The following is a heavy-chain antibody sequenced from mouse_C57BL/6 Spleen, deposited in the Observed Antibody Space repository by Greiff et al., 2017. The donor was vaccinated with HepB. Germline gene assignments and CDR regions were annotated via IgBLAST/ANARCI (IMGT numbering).Heavy chain of an antibody. CDR3: ASPRLPFDD. V-gene: IGHV1-50*01. D-gene: IGHD2-10*02. CDR1: GYTFTSYW. CDR2: IDPSDSYT. J-gene: IGHJ2*01. Sequence: VQLQQSGAELVKPGASVKLSCKASGYTFTSYWMQWVKQRPGQGLEWIGEIDPSDSYTNYNQKFKGKATLTVDTSSSTAYMQLSSLTSEDSAVYYCASPRLPFDDWGQGTTLTVSS.